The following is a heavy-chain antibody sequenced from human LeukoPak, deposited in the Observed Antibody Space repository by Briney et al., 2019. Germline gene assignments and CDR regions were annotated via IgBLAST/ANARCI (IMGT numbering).Heavy chain of an antibody. CDR1: GGSISSYY. J-gene: IGHJ4*02. V-gene: IGHV4-59*08. CDR2: IYYSGST. D-gene: IGHD2-2*01. Sequence: SETLSLTCTVSGGSISSYYWSWIRQPPGKGLEWIGYIYYSGSTNYNPSLKSRVTISVDTSKNQFSLKLSSVTAADTAVYYCARLPPYCSSTSCPFDYXGQGTLVTVSS. CDR3: ARLPPYCSSTSCPFDY.